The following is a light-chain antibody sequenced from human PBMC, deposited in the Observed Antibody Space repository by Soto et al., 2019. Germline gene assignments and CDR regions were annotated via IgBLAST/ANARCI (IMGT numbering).Light chain of an antibody. CDR1: NSDVGTYNY. CDR3: SSYTSSSVV. Sequence: QSALAQPPSASGSPGQSVTITCTGTNSDVGTYNYVSWYQQHPGKAPKLMIYDVSNRPSGVSNRFSGSKSGNTASLTISGLQAEDEADYYCSSYTSSSVVFGGGTKLTVL. J-gene: IGLJ2*01. CDR2: DVS. V-gene: IGLV2-14*01.